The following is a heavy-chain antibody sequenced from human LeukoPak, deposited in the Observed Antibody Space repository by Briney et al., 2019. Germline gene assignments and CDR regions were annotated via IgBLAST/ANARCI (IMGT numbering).Heavy chain of an antibody. Sequence: SVKVSCTASGGTFSSYAISWVRQAPGQGLEWMGGVIPIFGTANYAQKFQGRVTITADESTSTAYMELSSLRSEDTAVYYCARGPWAGGGHYWGQGTLVTVSS. CDR3: ARGPWAGGGHY. CDR1: GGTFSSYA. J-gene: IGHJ4*02. D-gene: IGHD3-16*01. CDR2: VIPIFGTA. V-gene: IGHV1-69*13.